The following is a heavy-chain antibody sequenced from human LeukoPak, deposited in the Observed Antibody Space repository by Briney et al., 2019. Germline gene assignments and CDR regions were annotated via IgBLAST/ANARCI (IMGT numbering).Heavy chain of an antibody. J-gene: IGHJ4*02. D-gene: IGHD1-26*01. CDR1: GFTFSSYG. Sequence: GGSQRLSCAASGFTFSSYGMHWVRQAPGKVLEWVAFIRYDGSNKYYADSLKGRFTISRDNSNNTLYLQMNSLRAEDTAVYYCAKSAVRWELESFDYWGQGTLVTVSS. V-gene: IGHV3-30*02. CDR2: IRYDGSNK. CDR3: AKSAVRWELESFDY.